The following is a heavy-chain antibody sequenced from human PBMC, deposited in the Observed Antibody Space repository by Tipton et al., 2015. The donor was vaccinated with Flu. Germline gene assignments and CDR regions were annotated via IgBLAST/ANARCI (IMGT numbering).Heavy chain of an antibody. CDR2: IYYSGST. J-gene: IGHJ5*02. Sequence: TLSLTCTVSGGSISSYYWSWIRQPPGKGLEWIGYIYYSGSTNYNPSLKSRVTISVDTSKNQFSLKLSSATAADTAVYYCAREGSGWYRNWFDPWGQGTLVTVSS. CDR3: AREGSGWYRNWFDP. V-gene: IGHV4-59*01. D-gene: IGHD6-19*01. CDR1: GGSISSYY.